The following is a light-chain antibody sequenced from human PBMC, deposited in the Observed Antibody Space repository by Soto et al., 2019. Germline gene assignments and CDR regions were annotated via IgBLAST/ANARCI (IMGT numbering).Light chain of an antibody. CDR1: QSITTW. Sequence: DIQMTQSPSTLSASVGDRVIITCRASQSITTWLAWYQQKPGKAPKLLIYKASSLESGVPSRFSGRGSGKEFTLTISSLQPDDFATYYCQQYNSYSQVTFGQGTKVEIK. V-gene: IGKV1-5*03. CDR3: QQYNSYSQVT. J-gene: IGKJ1*01. CDR2: KAS.